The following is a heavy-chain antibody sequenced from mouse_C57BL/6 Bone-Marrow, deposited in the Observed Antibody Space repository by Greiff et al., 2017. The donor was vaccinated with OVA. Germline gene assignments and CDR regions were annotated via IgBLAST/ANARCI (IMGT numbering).Heavy chain of an antibody. CDR3: SITTVVATNYFDY. CDR2: IDPETGGT. Sequence: QVQLQQSGAELVRPGASVTLSCKASGYTFTDYEMHWVKQTPVHGLEWIGAIDPETGGTAYNQKFKGKAILTADKSSSTAYMELRSLTSEDSAVYYCSITTVVATNYFDYWGQGTTLTVSS. D-gene: IGHD1-1*01. J-gene: IGHJ2*01. CDR1: GYTFTDYE. V-gene: IGHV1-15*01.